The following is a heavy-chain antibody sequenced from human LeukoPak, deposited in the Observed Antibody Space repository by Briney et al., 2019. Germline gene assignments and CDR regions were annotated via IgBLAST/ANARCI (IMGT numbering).Heavy chain of an antibody. CDR2: INSDGSWT. V-gene: IGHV3-74*01. CDR1: GFTFSSYW. D-gene: IGHD2-2*01. CDR3: VSFYETY. Sequence: GGSLRLSCAASGFTFSSYWMNWVRQAPGKGLVWVSHINSDGSWTTYVDSVKGRFTISKDNAKNMVYLQMNNLRAEDTAVYYCVSFYETYRGRGTLVTVSS. J-gene: IGHJ4*02.